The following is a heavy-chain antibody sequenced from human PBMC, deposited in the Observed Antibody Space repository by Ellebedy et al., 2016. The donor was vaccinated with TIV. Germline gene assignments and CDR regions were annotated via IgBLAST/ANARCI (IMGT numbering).Heavy chain of an antibody. Sequence: SETLSLTCSVSGGAISVYYWSWIRQPPGKGLEWIGCINHMESTYYNASLKGRVTISLHTSQNQISLKLNSVTAADTAVYYCARHGRRDGFNPFDYWGQGTLVTVSS. CDR3: ARHGRRDGFNPFDY. D-gene: IGHD5-24*01. V-gene: IGHV4-59*08. J-gene: IGHJ4*02. CDR1: GGAISVYY. CDR2: INHMEST.